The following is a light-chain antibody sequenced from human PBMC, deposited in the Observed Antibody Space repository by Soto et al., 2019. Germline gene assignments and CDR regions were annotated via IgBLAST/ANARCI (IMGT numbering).Light chain of an antibody. CDR2: GAS. J-gene: IGKJ4*01. CDR3: QQYDDWLRLT. Sequence: EIVLRQAPGALSLSPGERATLSCRASQSVTSSYLAWYQQKPGQAPRLLIYGASSRATGIPDRFSGSGSGTEFNLTISSLQSEDFAVYFCQQYDDWLRLTFGGGTKVDIK. V-gene: IGKV3-20*01. CDR1: QSVTSSY.